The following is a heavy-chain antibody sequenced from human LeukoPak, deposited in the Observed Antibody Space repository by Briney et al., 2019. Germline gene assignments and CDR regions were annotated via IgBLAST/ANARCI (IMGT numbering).Heavy chain of an antibody. CDR3: AREGAAATNWFDP. V-gene: IGHV1-2*02. CDR2: INPNSGAT. D-gene: IGHD6-13*01. CDR1: GYTFTGYY. J-gene: IGHJ5*02. Sequence: ASVKVSCKASGYTFTGYYMHWVRQAPGQGLEWMGWINPNSGATNYAQKFQGRVTMTRDTSISTAYMELNRLRSDDTAVYYCAREGAAATNWFDPWGQGTLATVSS.